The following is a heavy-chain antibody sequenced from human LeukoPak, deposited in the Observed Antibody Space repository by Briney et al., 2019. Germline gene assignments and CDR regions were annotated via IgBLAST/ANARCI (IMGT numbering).Heavy chain of an antibody. V-gene: IGHV1-2*04. CDR3: ARSLGYSGSYYYFDY. J-gene: IGHJ4*02. D-gene: IGHD1-26*01. CDR2: INPNSGGT. Sequence: GASVKVSCKASGYTFTGYYMHWVRQAPGQGLEWMGWINPNSGGTNYAQKFQGWVTMTRDTSISTAYMELSRLRSDDTAVYYCARSLGYSGSYYYFDYWGQGTLVTVSS. CDR1: GYTFTGYY.